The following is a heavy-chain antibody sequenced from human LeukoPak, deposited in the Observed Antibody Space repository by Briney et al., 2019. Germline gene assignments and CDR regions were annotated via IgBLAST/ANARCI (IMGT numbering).Heavy chain of an antibody. CDR1: GGSISSYY. D-gene: IGHD3-9*01. Sequence: SETLSLTCTVSGGSISSYYWSWIRQPPGKGLEWFGYIYYSGSTNYNHSLKSRVTISVDTSKNQFSLNLSSVTAADTAVYYCARHNADYDILTGYSHFHYYFDYWGQGTLVTVSS. J-gene: IGHJ4*02. CDR2: IYYSGST. V-gene: IGHV4-59*08. CDR3: ARHNADYDILTGYSHFHYYFDY.